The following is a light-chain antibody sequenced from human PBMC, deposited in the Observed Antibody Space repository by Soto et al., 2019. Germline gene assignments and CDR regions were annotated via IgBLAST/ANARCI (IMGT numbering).Light chain of an antibody. CDR1: QSLLHSNGYNS. Sequence: DILMTQSPLSLPVTPGEPASISCRSSQSLLHSNGYNSLDWYLQKPGQSPQLLIYLGSNRASGVPDRFSGSGSGTDFTLKISRVEAEDVGVYYCMQALQTPWTFGQGTKVEIK. J-gene: IGKJ1*01. CDR2: LGS. V-gene: IGKV2-28*01. CDR3: MQALQTPWT.